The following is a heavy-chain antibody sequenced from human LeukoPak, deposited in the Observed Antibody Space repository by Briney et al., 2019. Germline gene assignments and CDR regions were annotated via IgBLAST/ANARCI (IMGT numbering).Heavy chain of an antibody. CDR2: INHSGIT. J-gene: IGHJ4*02. V-gene: IGHV4-34*01. CDR1: GGSFSGYY. Sequence: SETLSLTCAVYGGSFSGYYWSWIRQPPGKGLEWIGEINHSGITNYNPSLKSRVTISVDMSKNQFSLKLTSVTAADSAVYYCARGDFWSGRFIDYWGQGTLVTVSS. D-gene: IGHD3-3*01. CDR3: ARGDFWSGRFIDY.